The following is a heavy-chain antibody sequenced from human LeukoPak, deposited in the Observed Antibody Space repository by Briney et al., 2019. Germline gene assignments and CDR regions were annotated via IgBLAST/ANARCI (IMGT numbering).Heavy chain of an antibody. D-gene: IGHD5-24*01. CDR3: TRGLQGPDY. CDR1: GFTFSSYW. V-gene: IGHV3-74*01. CDR2: INNDGSST. J-gene: IGHJ4*02. Sequence: GGSLRLSCAASGFTFSSYWMHWARQASGKGLAWVSRINNDGSSTVYADSVKGRFTISRDNAKNTLYLQMTSLRPEDTAVYYCTRGLQGPDYWGQGTLVTVSP.